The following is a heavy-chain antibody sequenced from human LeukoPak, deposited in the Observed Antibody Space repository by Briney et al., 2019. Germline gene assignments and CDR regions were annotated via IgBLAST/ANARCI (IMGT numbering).Heavy chain of an antibody. V-gene: IGHV4-39*07. CDR3: ARSRGWWALDY. J-gene: IGHJ4*02. CDR1: GVSIASYS. D-gene: IGHD2-8*02. CDR2: IDSYGTT. Sequence: PSETLSLTCTVSGVSIASYSCHWIRQSPGKGLEGVAAIDSYGTTYYNPSLRSRLNIAVDPSKNQCSLRLNSVTAADTAVYYCARSRGWWALDYWGPGTLVAVSS.